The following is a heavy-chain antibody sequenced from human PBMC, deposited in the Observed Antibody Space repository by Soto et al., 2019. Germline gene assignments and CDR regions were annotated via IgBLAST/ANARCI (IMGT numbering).Heavy chain of an antibody. CDR1: GFTFSNYW. CDR3: TRDVYGATGWFDP. Sequence: RRLSCAASGFTFSNYWMTWVRQAPGKGLEWVANIKQDGGEKYYVDSVKGRFTISRDNAKNSLYLQMNSLRAEDTAVYYCTRDVYGATGWFDPWGQGTLVTVSS. CDR2: IKQDGGEK. J-gene: IGHJ5*02. D-gene: IGHD4-17*01. V-gene: IGHV3-7*03.